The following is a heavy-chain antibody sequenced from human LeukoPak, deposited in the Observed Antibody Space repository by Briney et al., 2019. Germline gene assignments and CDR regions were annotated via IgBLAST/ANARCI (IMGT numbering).Heavy chain of an antibody. CDR3: ARAGWGYSSGWYSSFDY. CDR1: GGTLSRDA. CDR2: IIPIFGTA. J-gene: IGHJ4*02. V-gene: IGHV1-69*13. Sequence: SVKVSCKASGGTLSRDAISCVRQAPGQGLEWMGGIIPIFGTANYAQKFQGRVTITADESTSTAYMELSSLRSEDTAVYYCARAGWGYSSGWYSSFDYWGQGTLVTVSS. D-gene: IGHD6-19*01.